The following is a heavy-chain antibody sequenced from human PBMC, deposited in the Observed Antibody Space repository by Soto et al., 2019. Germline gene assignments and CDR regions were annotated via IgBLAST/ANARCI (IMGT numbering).Heavy chain of an antibody. Sequence: QLQLQESGPGLVKPSETLSLTCTVSGGSISSSSYYWGWIRQPPGKGLEWIGSIYYSGSTYYNPSLKGRVTISVDTSKNQFSLKLSSVTAADTAVYYCGRETRYCSGGSCSQGAFDYWGQGTLVTVSS. CDR1: GGSISSSSYY. CDR2: IYYSGST. V-gene: IGHV4-39*01. J-gene: IGHJ4*02. D-gene: IGHD2-15*01. CDR3: GRETRYCSGGSCSQGAFDY.